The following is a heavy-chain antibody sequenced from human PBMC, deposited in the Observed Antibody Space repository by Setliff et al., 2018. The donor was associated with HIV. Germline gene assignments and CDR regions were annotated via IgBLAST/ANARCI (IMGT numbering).Heavy chain of an antibody. J-gene: IGHJ5*02. CDR1: GYTFTNYA. Sequence: ASVKVSCKASGYTFTNYAIHWVRQAPGQGLEWMGWINTNTGNPTYAQGFAGRFVFSLDTSVSSTYLQISSLESEDTAIYYCAPDFGDNWFDPWGQGTLVTVSS. CDR3: APDFGDNWFDP. V-gene: IGHV7-4-1*02. D-gene: IGHD4-17*01. CDR2: INTNTGNP.